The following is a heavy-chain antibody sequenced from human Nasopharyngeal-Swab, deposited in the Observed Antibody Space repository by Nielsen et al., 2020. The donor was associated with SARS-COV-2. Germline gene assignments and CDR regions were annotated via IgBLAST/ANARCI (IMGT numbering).Heavy chain of an antibody. J-gene: IGHJ4*02. Sequence: SETLSLTCTVSGGSISSYYWSWIRQPPGKGLEWIGYIYYSGSTNYNPSLKSRVTISVDTPKNQFSLQLSSVTAADTAVYYCARDVYDSSGYYYQDYWGQGTLVTVSS. CDR1: GGSISSYY. CDR2: IYYSGST. V-gene: IGHV4-59*01. CDR3: ARDVYDSSGYYYQDY. D-gene: IGHD3-22*01.